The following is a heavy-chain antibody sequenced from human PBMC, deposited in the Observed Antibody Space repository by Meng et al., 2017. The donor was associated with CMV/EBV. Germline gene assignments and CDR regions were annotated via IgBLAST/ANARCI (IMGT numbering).Heavy chain of an antibody. J-gene: IGHJ4*02. Sequence: QWQCQESGPGRVKPSQHLFLTCNVSGGPISSGDDYWSWIRQPPGKGLEWIGYIYYSGSTYYNPSLKSRVTISVDTSKNQFSLKLSSVTAADTAVYYCAREGDNPFDYWGQGTLVTVSS. D-gene: IGHD2-21*02. CDR3: AREGDNPFDY. V-gene: IGHV4-30-4*08. CDR1: GGPISSGDDY. CDR2: IYYSGST.